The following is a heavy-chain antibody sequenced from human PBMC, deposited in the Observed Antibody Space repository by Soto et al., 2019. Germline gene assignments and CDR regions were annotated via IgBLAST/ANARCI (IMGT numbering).Heavy chain of an antibody. D-gene: IGHD6-19*01. CDR3: ATVTGQGIAVAGDY. CDR1: GYTLTELS. CDR2: FAPEDGET. J-gene: IGHJ4*02. Sequence: ASAKVSCKVSGYTLTELSMHWVRQAPGKGLEWMGGFAPEDGETIYAQKFQDRVTMTEDTSTDTAYMALSSLRSEDTAVEYCATVTGQGIAVAGDYWGQGTLVTVSS. V-gene: IGHV1-24*01.